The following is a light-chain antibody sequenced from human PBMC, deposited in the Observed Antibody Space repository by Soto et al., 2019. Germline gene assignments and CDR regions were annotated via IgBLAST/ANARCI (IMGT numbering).Light chain of an antibody. Sequence: QPVLTQPPSASGTPGQRVTISCSGRNSNIGRNTVSWYQQVPGTAPKSLIYSDDQRPSGVPDRISGSRSGTSASLAISGLQSGDEAEYYCAAWDDTLRARVFGGGTKLTVL. CDR3: AAWDDTLRARV. J-gene: IGLJ2*01. V-gene: IGLV1-44*01. CDR1: NSNIGRNT. CDR2: SDD.